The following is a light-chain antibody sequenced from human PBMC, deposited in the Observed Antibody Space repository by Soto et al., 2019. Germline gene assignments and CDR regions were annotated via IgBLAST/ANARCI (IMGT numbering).Light chain of an antibody. J-gene: IGKJ5*01. CDR1: QSVDKC. CDR2: DSS. Sequence: SVFSQSPPSLTFSPRERTTLSCIPSQSVDKCLAWYQQRPGQPPRLLIFDSSNRATGVPVRFSGTGSGTVFTLTIGSLEPEDSAVYYCQQWKNWPPITFGQGTRLEI. CDR3: QQWKNWPPIT. V-gene: IGKV3-11*01.